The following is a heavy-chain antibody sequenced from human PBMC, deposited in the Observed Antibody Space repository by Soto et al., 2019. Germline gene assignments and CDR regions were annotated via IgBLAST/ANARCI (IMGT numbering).Heavy chain of an antibody. Sequence: QVQLVQSGAEVKKPGASVKVSCKASGYTFTGYYMHWVRQAPGQGLEWMGWINPNSGGTNYAQKFPGWVTMTRDTSLSTAYMELSRLRSDDTAVYYCARAPPVVVAATWNWYFDLWGRGTLVTVSS. D-gene: IGHD2-15*01. CDR1: GYTFTGYY. V-gene: IGHV1-2*04. J-gene: IGHJ2*01. CDR3: ARAPPVVVAATWNWYFDL. CDR2: INPNSGGT.